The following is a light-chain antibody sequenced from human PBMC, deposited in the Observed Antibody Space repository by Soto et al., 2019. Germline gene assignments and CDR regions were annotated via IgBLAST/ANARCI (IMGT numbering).Light chain of an antibody. Sequence: ILMTQTPLSLSIIPGQTASISCKPSQSLLHSDGKTYFYWYVQKPGQSPQLLIYLASNRASGVPDRFSGSGSGTDFTLKISRVEAEDFGVYYCIQTLQTPLTFGGGTRVDIK. CDR3: IQTLQTPLT. CDR2: LAS. V-gene: IGKV2-28*01. J-gene: IGKJ4*01. CDR1: QSLLHSDGKTY.